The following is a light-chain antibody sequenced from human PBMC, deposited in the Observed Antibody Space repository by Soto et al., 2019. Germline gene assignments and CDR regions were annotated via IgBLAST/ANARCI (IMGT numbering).Light chain of an antibody. CDR2: DND. Sequence: QSVLTQPPSVSAAPGQTVTISCSGSSPNIGNNYVFWYQQLPGTAPKLLIYDNDKRPSGIPDRFSGSKSGTSATLGITGLQTGDEADYYCATWDRSLSVGVFGGGTKLTVL. CDR3: ATWDRSLSVGV. V-gene: IGLV1-51*01. CDR1: SPNIGNNY. J-gene: IGLJ2*01.